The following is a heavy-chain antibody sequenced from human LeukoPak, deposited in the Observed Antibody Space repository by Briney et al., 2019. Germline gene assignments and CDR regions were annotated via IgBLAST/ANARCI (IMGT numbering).Heavy chain of an antibody. CDR2: IYSGGST. Sequence: GGSLRLSCAASGFTVSSNYMSWVRQAPGKGLEWVSVIYSGGSTYYADSVKGRFTISRDNSKNTLYLQMNSLRAEDTAVYYCARALKTTEIVVVPAASHWGQGTMVTVSS. V-gene: IGHV3-66*01. J-gene: IGHJ3*01. CDR1: GFTVSSNY. D-gene: IGHD2-2*01. CDR3: ARALKTTEIVVVPAASH.